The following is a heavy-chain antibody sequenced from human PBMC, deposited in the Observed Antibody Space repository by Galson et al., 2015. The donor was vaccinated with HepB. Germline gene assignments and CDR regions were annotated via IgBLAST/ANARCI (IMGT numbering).Heavy chain of an antibody. Sequence: ETLSLTCHVSGGSMSGYYWSWIRLVAGPRLEWIGRIYPTGDTNYNPSLRGRVTMSVDTSKQLVSLTLTSVITADTGVYYCARGPSPVVASKNWFDSWGQGSRVTVSS. CDR3: ARGPSPVVASKNWFDS. CDR1: GGSMSGYY. D-gene: IGHD2-21*01. V-gene: IGHV4-4*07. J-gene: IGHJ5*01. CDR2: IYPTGDT.